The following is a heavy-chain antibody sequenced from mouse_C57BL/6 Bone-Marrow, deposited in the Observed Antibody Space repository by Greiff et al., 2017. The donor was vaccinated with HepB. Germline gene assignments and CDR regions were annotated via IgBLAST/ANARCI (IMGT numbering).Heavy chain of an antibody. J-gene: IGHJ2*01. CDR2: IDPATGGT. CDR3: TRRDLLWDY. D-gene: IGHD2-1*01. CDR1: GYTFTDYE. V-gene: IGHV1-15*01. Sequence: SGAELVRPGASVTLSCKASGYTFTDYEMHWVKQTPVHGLEWIGAIDPATGGTAYNQKFKGKAILTADKSSSTAYMELRSLTSEDSAVYYCTRRDLLWDYWGQGTTLTVSS.